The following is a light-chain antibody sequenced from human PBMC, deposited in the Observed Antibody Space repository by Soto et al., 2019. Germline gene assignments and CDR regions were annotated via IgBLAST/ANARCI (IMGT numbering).Light chain of an antibody. CDR1: QSVSSSY. V-gene: IGKV3-20*01. CDR3: QQYGSSLYT. J-gene: IGKJ2*01. Sequence: EIVLTQSPGTLSLSPGERATLSCRASQSVSSSYLAWYQQKPGQAPRLLIYDASSRATGIPDRFSGSGSGTDFTLTIRRLEPEDFAVYYCQQYGSSLYTLGQGNKLEIK. CDR2: DAS.